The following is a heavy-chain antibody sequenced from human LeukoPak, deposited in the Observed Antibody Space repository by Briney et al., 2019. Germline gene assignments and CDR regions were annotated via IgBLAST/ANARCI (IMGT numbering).Heavy chain of an antibody. CDR1: GYTFTGYY. D-gene: IGHD6-19*01. V-gene: IGHV1-46*01. Sequence: ASVKVSCKASGYTFTGYYMHWVRQAPGQGLEWMGIINPSGGSTSYAQKFQGRVTMTRDMSTSTVYMELSSLRSEDTAVYYCASAPQWLALDYWGQGTLVTVSS. J-gene: IGHJ4*02. CDR3: ASAPQWLALDY. CDR2: INPSGGST.